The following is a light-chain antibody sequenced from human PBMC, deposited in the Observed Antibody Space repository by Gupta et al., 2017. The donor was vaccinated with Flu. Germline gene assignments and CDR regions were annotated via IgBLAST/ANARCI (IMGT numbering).Light chain of an antibody. Sequence: PSSASASVGDVVIITWRASDGIISRLAWFQQRPGKAPKLLIYAISNFKSGVPSRFSGSGSGTDFTLTISSLQPEDFATYYCQQAHSFPYTFGRGTKLEIK. V-gene: IGKV1-12*01. CDR2: AIS. J-gene: IGKJ4*01. CDR3: QQAHSFPYT. CDR1: DGIISR.